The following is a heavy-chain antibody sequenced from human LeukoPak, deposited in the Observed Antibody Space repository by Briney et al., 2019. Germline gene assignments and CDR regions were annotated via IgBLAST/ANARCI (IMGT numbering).Heavy chain of an antibody. Sequence: PGGSLRLSCAASGFTLSSYAMSWVRQAPGKGLEWVPGISGSGGRTDYADSVKGRFTISRDNSKNTVHLQMNSLRAQDTAVYYFAKESSGGNFGGNWGQGTLVTVSS. CDR1: GFTLSSYA. D-gene: IGHD2-15*01. J-gene: IGHJ4*02. CDR2: ISGSGGRT. CDR3: AKESSGGNFGGN. V-gene: IGHV3-23*01.